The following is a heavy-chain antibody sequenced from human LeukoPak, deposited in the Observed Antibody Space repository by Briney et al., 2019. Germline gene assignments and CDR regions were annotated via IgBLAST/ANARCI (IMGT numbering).Heavy chain of an antibody. J-gene: IGHJ4*02. V-gene: IGHV3-7*01. CDR3: ARVGYSSSSIDY. CDR2: IKQDGSEK. CDR1: GFTFSHYW. Sequence: GGSLRLSCAASGFTFSHYWMSWVRQAPGKGLEWVANIKQDGSEKYYVDSVRGRFTISRDNTKNSVFLQMNSLRAEDTAVYYCARVGYSSSSIDYWGQGTLVTVSS. D-gene: IGHD6-6*01.